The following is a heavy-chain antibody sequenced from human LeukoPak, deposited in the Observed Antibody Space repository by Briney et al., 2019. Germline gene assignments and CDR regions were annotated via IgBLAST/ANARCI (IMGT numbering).Heavy chain of an antibody. J-gene: IGHJ4*02. V-gene: IGHV3-21*01. CDR3: AREDWGSYSSSSGGFDY. D-gene: IGHD6-6*01. CDR2: ISSSSSYI. Sequence: GGSLRLSCAASGFTFSSYSMNWVRQAPGKGLEWVSSISSSSSYIYYADSVKGRFTISRDNAKNSLYLQMNSLRAEDTAVYYCAREDWGSYSSSSGGFDYWGQGTLVTVSS. CDR1: GFTFSSYS.